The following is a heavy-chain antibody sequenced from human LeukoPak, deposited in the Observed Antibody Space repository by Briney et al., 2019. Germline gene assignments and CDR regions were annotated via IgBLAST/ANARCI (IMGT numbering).Heavy chain of an antibody. J-gene: IGHJ4*02. V-gene: IGHV3-48*02. CDR1: GFTFSNYD. CDR3: ARGNPYYFDY. Sequence: GGSLRLSCAASGFTFSNYDMNWVRQAPEKGLEWVSYISSTSGAIRYADSVKGRFTISRDNAKNSLCRQMKSLRDEDTAVYYCARGNPYYFDYWGQGTLVIVSS. CDR2: ISSTSGAI. D-gene: IGHD1-14*01.